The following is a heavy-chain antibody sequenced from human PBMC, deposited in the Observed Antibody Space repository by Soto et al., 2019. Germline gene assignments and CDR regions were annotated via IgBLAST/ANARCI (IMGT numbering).Heavy chain of an antibody. D-gene: IGHD3-22*01. Sequence: ASVKLSCKASGYTFTSYGISWVRQAPGQGLEWMGWISAYNGNTNYAQKLQGRVTMTTDTSTSTAYMELRSLRSDDTAVYYCARDYYDSSGYSNWFDAWGQGTLVTVSS. J-gene: IGHJ5*02. V-gene: IGHV1-18*01. CDR2: ISAYNGNT. CDR3: ARDYYDSSGYSNWFDA. CDR1: GYTFTSYG.